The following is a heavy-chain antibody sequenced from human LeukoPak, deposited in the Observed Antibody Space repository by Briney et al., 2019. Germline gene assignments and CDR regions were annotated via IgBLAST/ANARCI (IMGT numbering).Heavy chain of an antibody. J-gene: IGHJ4*02. CDR1: GGSISSSSYY. Sequence: SETLSLTCTVSGGSISSSSYYWGWIRQPPGKGLEWIGSINYSGSTYYNPSLKSRVTISLNTSKNHFSLKLSSVTAADTAVYYFARHSPLICSGGRCYPTDFWGQGALVTVSS. CDR2: INYSGST. V-gene: IGHV4-39*01. CDR3: ARHSPLICSGGRCYPTDF. D-gene: IGHD2-15*01.